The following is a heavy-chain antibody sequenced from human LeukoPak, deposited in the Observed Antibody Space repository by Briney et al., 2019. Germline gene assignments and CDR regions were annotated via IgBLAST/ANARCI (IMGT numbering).Heavy chain of an antibody. J-gene: IGHJ4*02. D-gene: IGHD4-17*01. Sequence: GGSLRLSCVISAFTFGSNWMSWVRQAPGKGLEWVGRIKSKTDGGTTDYPPPVTARFTISRDDSKNTLYLQMNSPKTEDTAVYYCTTLYGDYDYWGQGTLVTVSS. CDR1: AFTFGSNW. V-gene: IGHV3-15*01. CDR3: TTLYGDYDY. CDR2: IKSKTDGGTT.